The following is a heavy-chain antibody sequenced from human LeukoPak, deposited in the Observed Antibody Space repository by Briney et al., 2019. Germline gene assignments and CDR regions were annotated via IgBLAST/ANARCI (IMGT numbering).Heavy chain of an antibody. J-gene: IGHJ4*02. D-gene: IGHD3-10*01. V-gene: IGHV4-61*08. CDR3: ARHFGAYGSGSYYDNPFDY. Sequence: SETLSLTCTVSGGSISSGDYYWSWIRQPPGKGLEWIGYIYYSGSTNYNPSLKSRVTISVDTSKNQFSLKLSSVTAADTAVYYCARHFGAYGSGSYYDNPFDYWGQGTLVTVSS. CDR2: IYYSGST. CDR1: GGSISSGDYY.